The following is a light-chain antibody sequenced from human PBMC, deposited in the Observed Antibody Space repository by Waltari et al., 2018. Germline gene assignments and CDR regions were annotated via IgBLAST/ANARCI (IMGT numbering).Light chain of an antibody. Sequence: DIQMTQSPSSLSASVGDRVTITCRARQSIGSYLNWYQRKPGKAPNLLIYVATTLESGVPTRFTGSGSGTEFTLTINSLQPEDVATYYCQHSYSIPFIFGQGTKLEIK. V-gene: IGKV1-39*01. CDR3: QHSYSIPFI. CDR2: VAT. J-gene: IGKJ2*01. CDR1: QSIGSY.